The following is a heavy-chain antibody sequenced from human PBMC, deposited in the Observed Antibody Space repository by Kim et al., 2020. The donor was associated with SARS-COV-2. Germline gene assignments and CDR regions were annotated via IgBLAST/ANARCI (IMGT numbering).Heavy chain of an antibody. CDR2: INPSGGST. D-gene: IGHD6-13*01. Sequence: ASVKVSCKASGYTFTSYYMHWVRQAPGQGLEWMGIINPSGGSTSYAQKFQGRVTMTRDTSTSTVYMELSSLRSEDTAVYYCARDAPPGWQQQLSGEDTEPKKESYYFDYWGQGTLVTVSS. CDR3: ARDAPPGWQQQLSGEDTEPKKESYYFDY. J-gene: IGHJ4*02. CDR1: GYTFTSYY. V-gene: IGHV1-46*01.